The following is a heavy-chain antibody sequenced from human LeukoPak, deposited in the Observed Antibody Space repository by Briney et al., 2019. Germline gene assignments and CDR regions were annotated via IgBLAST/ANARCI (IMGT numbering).Heavy chain of an antibody. Sequence: GGSLRLSCAASGFTVSSNYMSWVRQAPGKGLGWVSLIYSGDSTYYADSVKGRFTISRDNSKNTLYLQMNSLRAEDTAVYYCATDHYSYGYFDYWGQGTLVTVSS. V-gene: IGHV3-53*01. CDR2: IYSGDST. J-gene: IGHJ4*02. CDR3: ATDHYSYGYFDY. CDR1: GFTVSSNY. D-gene: IGHD5-18*01.